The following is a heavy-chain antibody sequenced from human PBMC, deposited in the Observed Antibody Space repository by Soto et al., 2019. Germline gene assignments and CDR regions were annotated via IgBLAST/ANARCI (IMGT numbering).Heavy chain of an antibody. Sequence: GASVKVSCKASGYTFTGYYMHWVRQAPGQGLEWMGWINPNSGGTNYAQKFQGRVTMTRDRSISTAYMELSRLRSDDTAVYYCARDWITLPVAGTSEALRNYYYYGMDVWGQGTTVTVSS. CDR2: INPNSGGT. D-gene: IGHD6-19*01. CDR3: ARDWITLPVAGTSEALRNYYYYGMDV. V-gene: IGHV1-2*02. J-gene: IGHJ6*02. CDR1: GYTFTGYY.